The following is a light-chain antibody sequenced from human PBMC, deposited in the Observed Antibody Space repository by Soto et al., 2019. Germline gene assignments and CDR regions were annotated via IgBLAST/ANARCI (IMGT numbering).Light chain of an antibody. V-gene: IGLV2-11*01. CDR3: CSYTGSFIFV. CDR1: SSDIGNYNY. CDR2: DVS. J-gene: IGLJ1*01. Sequence: QSALTQPRSVSGSPGQSVTICCTGTSSDIGNYNYVSWYQQYPGKAPKLIIYDVSKRPSGIPDRFFGSKFGNTASLTISGLQAEVEADYYFCSYTGSFIFVFGTGTKVTVL.